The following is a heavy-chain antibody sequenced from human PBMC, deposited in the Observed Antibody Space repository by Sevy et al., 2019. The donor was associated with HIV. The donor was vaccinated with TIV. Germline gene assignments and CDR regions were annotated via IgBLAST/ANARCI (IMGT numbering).Heavy chain of an antibody. CDR3: XXXXPDEHYFDY. CDR2: ISSSSSTI. CDR1: GFTFSSYS. V-gene: IGHV3-48*02. Sequence: GGSLRLSCAASGFTFSSYSMNWVRQAPGKGLEWVSYISSSSSTIYYADSVKGRFTISRDNAKNSLYLQMNSLRDEDTAXXXXXXXXPDEHYFDYWGQGTLVTVSS. J-gene: IGHJ4*02.